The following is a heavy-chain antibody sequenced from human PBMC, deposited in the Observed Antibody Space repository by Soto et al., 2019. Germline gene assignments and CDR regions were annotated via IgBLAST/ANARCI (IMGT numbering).Heavy chain of an antibody. CDR3: ARGSLEWLFSWFDP. CDR2: IYYSGST. J-gene: IGHJ5*02. V-gene: IGHV4-30-4*01. Sequence: LSLTCTVSGGSISSGNYYWSWIRQPPGKGLEWIGYIYYSGSTYYNPSLKSRVTISVDTSKNQFSLKLSSVTAADTAVYYCARGSLEWLFSWFDPWGEGTMLTVSS. CDR1: GGSISSGNYY. D-gene: IGHD3-3*01.